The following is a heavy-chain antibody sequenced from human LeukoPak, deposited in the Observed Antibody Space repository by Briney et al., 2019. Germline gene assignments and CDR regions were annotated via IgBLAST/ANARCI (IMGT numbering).Heavy chain of an antibody. CDR1: GGTFSSYA. J-gene: IGHJ5*02. V-gene: IGHV1-69*13. Sequence: GASVKVSCKASGGTFSSYAISWVRQAPGQGLEWMGGIIPIFGTANYAQKFQGRVTITADESTSTAYMELSSLRSEDTAVYYCARMDCGGDCDNWFDPWGQGTLVTVSS. CDR2: IIPIFGTA. D-gene: IGHD2-21*02. CDR3: ARMDCGGDCDNWFDP.